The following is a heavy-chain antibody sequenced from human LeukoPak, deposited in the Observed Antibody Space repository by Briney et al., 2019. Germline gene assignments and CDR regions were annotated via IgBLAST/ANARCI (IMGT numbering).Heavy chain of an antibody. V-gene: IGHV3-30*04. J-gene: IGHJ4*02. CDR2: ISYDGSNK. CDR3: ARERGREGAFDY. Sequence: GGSLRLSCAASGSTFSSYAMHWVRQAPGKGLEWVAVISYDGSNKYYADSVKGRFTISRDNSKNTLYLQMNSLRAEDTAVYYCARERGREGAFDYWGQGTLVTVSS. D-gene: IGHD1-26*01. CDR1: GSTFSSYA.